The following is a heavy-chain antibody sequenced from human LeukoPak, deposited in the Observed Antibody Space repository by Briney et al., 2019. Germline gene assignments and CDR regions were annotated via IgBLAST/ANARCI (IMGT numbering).Heavy chain of an antibody. V-gene: IGHV1-24*01. D-gene: IGHD4-17*01. Sequence: GASVKVSCKVSGYTLTELSMHWVRQAPGKGLGWMGGFDTEDGETIYAQKFQGRVTMTEATSTATANMELSSLRSEDTAVYYCATARGLAVTISGNWFDPWGQGTLVTVSS. CDR1: GYTLTELS. J-gene: IGHJ5*02. CDR2: FDTEDGET. CDR3: ATARGLAVTISGNWFDP.